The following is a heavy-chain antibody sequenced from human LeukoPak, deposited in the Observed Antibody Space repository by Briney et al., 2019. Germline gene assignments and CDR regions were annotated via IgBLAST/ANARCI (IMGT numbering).Heavy chain of an antibody. CDR3: ARGGDYGDYEGAMDV. V-gene: IGHV4-61*08. CDR1: GGSISSGGYY. Sequence: PSQTLSLTCAVSGGSISSGGYYWSWIRQPPGKGLEWIGYIYYSGSTNYNPSLKSRVTISVDTSKNQFSLKLSSVTAADTAVYYCARGGDYGDYEGAMDVWGKGTTVTVSS. D-gene: IGHD4-17*01. CDR2: IYYSGST. J-gene: IGHJ6*04.